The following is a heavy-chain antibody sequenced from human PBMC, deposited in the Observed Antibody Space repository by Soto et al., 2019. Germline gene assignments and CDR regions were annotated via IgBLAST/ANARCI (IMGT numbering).Heavy chain of an antibody. D-gene: IGHD6-13*01. CDR2: INHSGST. Sequence: SETLSLTCAVYGGSFSGYYWSWIRQPPGKGLEWIGEINHSGSTNYNPSLKSRVTIAVETSKNQLSLKLSSVTAADTAVYYWARGQRGSYIAAAGIDYWGQGTLVTVSS. CDR3: ARGQRGSYIAAAGIDY. CDR1: GGSFSGYY. V-gene: IGHV4-34*01. J-gene: IGHJ4*02.